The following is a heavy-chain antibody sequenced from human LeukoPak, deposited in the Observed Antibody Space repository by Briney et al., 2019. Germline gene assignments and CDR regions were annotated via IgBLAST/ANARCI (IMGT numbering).Heavy chain of an antibody. V-gene: IGHV4-30-4*01. CDR1: GGSISSGDYY. CDR3: AGLQLAGAFDI. J-gene: IGHJ3*02. D-gene: IGHD4-11*01. Sequence: SETLSLTCTVSGGSISSGDYYWSWIRQPPGKGLEWIGYIYYSGSTYYNPSLKSRVTISVDTSKNQFSLKLNSVTAADTAVYYCAGLQLAGAFDIWGQGTMVTVSS. CDR2: IYYSGST.